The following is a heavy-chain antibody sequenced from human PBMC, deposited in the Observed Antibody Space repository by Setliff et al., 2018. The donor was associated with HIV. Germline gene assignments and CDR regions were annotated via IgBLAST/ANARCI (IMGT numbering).Heavy chain of an antibody. CDR3: ARDAPWDSYGLDY. CDR1: RRAFSAFY. V-gene: IGHV4-34*01. J-gene: IGHJ4*02. Sequence: SETLSLTCAVSRRAFSAFYWGWIRRPPGGGLEWLGEINPGGSPNYNPSLKSRVTISVDTSKNQFSLKLSSVTAADTAVYYCARDAPWDSYGLDYWGQGTLVTVSS. CDR2: INPGGSP. D-gene: IGHD5-18*01.